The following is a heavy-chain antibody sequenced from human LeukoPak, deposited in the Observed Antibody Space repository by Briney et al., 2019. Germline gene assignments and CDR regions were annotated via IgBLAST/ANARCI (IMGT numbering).Heavy chain of an antibody. Sequence: GGSLRLSCAASGSYWMHWVRQAPGKGLVWVSHINSDGSWTSYADSVKGRFTISRDNAKNSLYLQMNSLRAEDTAVYYCARGGDSSSWYWNYWGQGTLVTVSS. D-gene: IGHD6-13*01. CDR2: INSDGSWT. J-gene: IGHJ4*02. V-gene: IGHV3-74*01. CDR3: ARGGDSSSWYWNY. CDR1: GSYW.